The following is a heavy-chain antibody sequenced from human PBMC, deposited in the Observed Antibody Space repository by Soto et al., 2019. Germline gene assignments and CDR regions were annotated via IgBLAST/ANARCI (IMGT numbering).Heavy chain of an antibody. Sequence: EVQLLESRGGLVQPGGPLRLSCAASGFTFSSYAMSWVRQAPGKGLEWVSAISGSGGSTYYAHSVKGRFTISRDNSKNTLYRQMNSLRAGDTAVYYCVKVPNEKEDGQWLVFVYYYGMDVWGQGATVTVS. CDR1: GFTFSSYA. J-gene: IGHJ6*02. V-gene: IGHV3-23*01. CDR2: ISGSGGST. CDR3: VKVPNEKEDGQWLVFVYYYGMDV. D-gene: IGHD6-19*01.